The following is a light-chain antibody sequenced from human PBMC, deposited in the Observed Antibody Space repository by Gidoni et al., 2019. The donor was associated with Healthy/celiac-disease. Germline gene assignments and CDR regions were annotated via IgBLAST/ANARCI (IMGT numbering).Light chain of an antibody. CDR2: EVR. CDR1: SSDVGGYNY. V-gene: IGLV2-8*01. Sequence: QFALTQPPSASWSPGHAVTISWTGTSSDVGGYNYVSWYKQHPGKAPKLMSYEVRKRPPGVPDRFSGSKSGNTASLTVSGLQAEDEADYYCSSYAGSNNVVFGGGTKLTVL. J-gene: IGLJ2*01. CDR3: SSYAGSNNVV.